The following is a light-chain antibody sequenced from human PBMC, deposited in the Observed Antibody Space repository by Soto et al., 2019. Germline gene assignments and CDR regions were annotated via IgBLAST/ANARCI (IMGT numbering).Light chain of an antibody. V-gene: IGLV2-14*01. CDR2: DVS. Sequence: QSVLTQPASVSGSPGQSITISCTGTSSDVGGYNYVYWYQQHPGQAPKLMIYDVSNRPSGVSNRFSGSKSGNTASLTISGLQAEDEADYYCKSYTSRSTYVFGTGTKVTVL. CDR3: KSYTSRSTYV. J-gene: IGLJ1*01. CDR1: SSDVGGYNY.